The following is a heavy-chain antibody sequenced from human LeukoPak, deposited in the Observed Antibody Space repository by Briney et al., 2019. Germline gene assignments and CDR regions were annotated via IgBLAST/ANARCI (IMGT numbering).Heavy chain of an antibody. CDR3: ARWEFPCGGNCYSALDY. CDR1: GFTFSDYA. CDR2: LIRGGITT. Sequence: GGSLRLSCAVSGFTFSDYAMNWVRQAPGKGLEWVSGLIRGGITTHYADSVKGRFTISRDNARNSLFLQMNSLRAEDTAVYYCARWEFPCGGNCYSALDYWGQGALVTVSS. J-gene: IGHJ4*02. D-gene: IGHD2-21*02. V-gene: IGHV3-23*01.